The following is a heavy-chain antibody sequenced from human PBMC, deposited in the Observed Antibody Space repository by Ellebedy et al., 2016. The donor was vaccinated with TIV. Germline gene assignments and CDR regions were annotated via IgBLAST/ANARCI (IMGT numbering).Heavy chain of an antibody. CDR3: TRGGTSYSDY. CDR1: GGSISSSSYY. D-gene: IGHD1-1*01. CDR2: IYYSGST. Sequence: SETLSLTCAVSGGSISSSSYYWGWIRQPPGKGLEWIGSIYYSGSTYYNPSLKSRVTISVDTSKNQFSLRLGSVTAADTAMYYCTRGGTSYSDYWGQGTLVTVSS. V-gene: IGHV4-39*07. J-gene: IGHJ4*02.